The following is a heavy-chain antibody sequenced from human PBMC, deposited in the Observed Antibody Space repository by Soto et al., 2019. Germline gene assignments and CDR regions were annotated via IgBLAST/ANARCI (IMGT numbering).Heavy chain of an antibody. CDR3: AREVGVPAAMFDSVSRWFDP. V-gene: IGHV3-74*01. CDR2: INSDGSST. CDR1: GFTFSSYW. J-gene: IGHJ5*02. Sequence: EVQLVESGGGLVQPGGSLRLSCAASGFTFSSYWMHWVRQAPGKGLVWVSRINSDGSSTSYADSVKGRFTISRDNAKNTLYLQMNSLGVEDTAVYYCAREVGVPAAMFDSVSRWFDPWGQGTLVTVFS. D-gene: IGHD2-2*01.